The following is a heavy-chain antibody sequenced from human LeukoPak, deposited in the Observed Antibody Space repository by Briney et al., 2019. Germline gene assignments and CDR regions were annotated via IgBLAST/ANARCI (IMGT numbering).Heavy chain of an antibody. CDR3: VKDANYFDSGSYMVPFDS. J-gene: IGHJ4*02. CDR1: GFTFSRCA. Sequence: GGSLRLSCAASGFTFSRCAMGWVRQIPGKGLEWVAGIGGGDGKTYYADPVKGRFNISRDNSKNSRYLQLNSLRSDDTAIYYCVKDANYFDSGSYMVPFDSWGQGTLVTVSS. V-gene: IGHV3-23*01. D-gene: IGHD3-22*01. CDR2: IGGGDGKT.